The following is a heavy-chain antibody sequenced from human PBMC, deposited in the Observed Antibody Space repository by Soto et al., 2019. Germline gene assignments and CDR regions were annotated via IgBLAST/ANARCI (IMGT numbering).Heavy chain of an antibody. Sequence: GGSLRLSCAASGFTFSSYGMHWVRQAPGKGLEWVAVISYDGSNKYYADSVKGRFTISRYNSKNMLYLQMNSLRAEDTAVYYCAKVRWGGGYSYGYYFDYWGQGTLVTVAS. D-gene: IGHD5-18*01. CDR1: GFTFSSYG. J-gene: IGHJ4*02. CDR2: ISYDGSNK. CDR3: AKVRWGGGYSYGYYFDY. V-gene: IGHV3-30*18.